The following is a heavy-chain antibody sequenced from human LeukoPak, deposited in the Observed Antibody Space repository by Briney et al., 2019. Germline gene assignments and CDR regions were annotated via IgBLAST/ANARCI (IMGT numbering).Heavy chain of an antibody. CDR1: GYTFTSYA. V-gene: IGHV1-3*01. CDR2: TNAGNGNT. J-gene: IGHJ4*02. CDR3: ARARSGLRILDY. Sequence: GASVKVSCKASGYTFTSYAMRWVRQAPGQRLEWMGWTNAGNGNTKYSQKFQGRVTITRDTSASTAYMELSSLRSEDTAVYYCARARSGLRILDYWGQGTLVTVSS. D-gene: IGHD5-12*01.